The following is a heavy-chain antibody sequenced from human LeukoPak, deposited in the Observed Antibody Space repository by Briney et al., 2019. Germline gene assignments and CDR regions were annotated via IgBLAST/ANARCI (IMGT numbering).Heavy chain of an antibody. Sequence: PGKSLRLSCAASGFTLSSYAMHWVREAPGKGLEWVAVILYDADNKFYADSVKCRFTISRDNSKNTLYLQMNSLTTEDTAVYYCARAKGSSGYDFHYWGQGTLVTVSS. CDR3: ARAKGSSGYDFHY. CDR2: ILYDADNK. J-gene: IGHJ4*02. CDR1: GFTLSSYA. V-gene: IGHV3-30-3*01. D-gene: IGHD3-22*01.